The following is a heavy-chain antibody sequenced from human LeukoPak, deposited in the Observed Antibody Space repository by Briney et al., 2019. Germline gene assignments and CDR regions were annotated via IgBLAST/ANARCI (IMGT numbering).Heavy chain of an antibody. J-gene: IGHJ4*02. CDR3: ATPGYDFWSGYHY. D-gene: IGHD3-3*01. Sequence: GGSLRLSCAASGFRFSDFTMTWVRQAPGKGPEWVSAIGGRGGSTYYADSVGGRFTISRDNAKNSLYLQMNSLRAEDTAVYYCATPGYDFWSGYHYWGQGTLVTVSS. CDR1: GFRFSDFT. V-gene: IGHV3-23*01. CDR2: IGGRGGST.